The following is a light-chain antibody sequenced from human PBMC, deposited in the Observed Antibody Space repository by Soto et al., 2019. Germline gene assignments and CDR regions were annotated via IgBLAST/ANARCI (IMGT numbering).Light chain of an antibody. CDR1: QSVGSY. CDR3: QQRSNWPPIT. Sequence: EIVLTQSPATLSLSPGERATLSCRASQSVGSYLAWYQQKPGQPPRLLIYDASNRATGIPARFSGSGSGTDFTLTLSSLEPEDFAVYYCQQRSNWPPITFGQGTRLEIK. V-gene: IGKV3-11*01. CDR2: DAS. J-gene: IGKJ5*01.